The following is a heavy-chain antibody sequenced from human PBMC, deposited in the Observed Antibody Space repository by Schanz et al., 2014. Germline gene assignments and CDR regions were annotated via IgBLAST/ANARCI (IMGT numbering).Heavy chain of an antibody. D-gene: IGHD3-9*01. CDR3: AKAEYDILTDSYSRLDP. CDR2: INTGSGDT. V-gene: IGHV1-3*04. Sequence: QVHLVQSGAEVKRPGASVKVSCKASEYSFTSYSMHWVRQAPRQRLEWMGWINTGSGDTKYSQNFQGRVTITRDTSASTAYMELSSLRSDDTAVYYCAKAEYDILTDSYSRLDPWGQGTLVTVSS. J-gene: IGHJ5*02. CDR1: EYSFTSYS.